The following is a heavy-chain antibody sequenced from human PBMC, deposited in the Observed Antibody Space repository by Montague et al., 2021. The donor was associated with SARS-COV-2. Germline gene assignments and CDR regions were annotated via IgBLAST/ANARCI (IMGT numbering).Heavy chain of an antibody. D-gene: IGHD2-15*01. Sequence: SLRLSCAASGFTFSDYAMHWVRQAPGKGLEWVAIISFDGSNKHYAVSVKGRFSISRDNSKNTVFLQMNRLRAEDTAVYYCAKDRDTRHTTPIDYWGQGTTVTVSS. CDR1: GFTFSDYA. CDR2: ISFDGSNK. V-gene: IGHV3-30*04. J-gene: IGHJ4*03. CDR3: AKDRDTRHTTPIDY.